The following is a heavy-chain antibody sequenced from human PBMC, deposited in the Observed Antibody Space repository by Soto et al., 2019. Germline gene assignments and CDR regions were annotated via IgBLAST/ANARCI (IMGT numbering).Heavy chain of an antibody. J-gene: IGHJ6*03. V-gene: IGHV3-23*01. Sequence: PGGSLRLSCAASGFTFSSYAMSWVRQAPGKGLEWVSAISGSGGSTYYADSVKGRFTISRDNSKNTLYLQMNSLRAEDTAVYYCAKSWNDGWFDHYYYYMDVWGKGTTVTVSS. CDR1: GFTFSSYA. CDR2: ISGSGGST. D-gene: IGHD1-1*01. CDR3: AKSWNDGWFDHYYYYMDV.